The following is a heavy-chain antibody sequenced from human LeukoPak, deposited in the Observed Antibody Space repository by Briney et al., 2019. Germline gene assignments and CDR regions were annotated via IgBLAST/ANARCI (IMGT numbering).Heavy chain of an antibody. Sequence: GGSLRLSCAASGFTFSTFAMTWVRQAPGKGLEWLSVISGRGDYAHFADSVKGRFTISRDNSKNTVYLQMKSLRAEDTAVYFCAKRGVVIRVILVGFHKEAYYFDSWGQGALVTVSS. CDR1: GFTFSTFA. CDR3: AKRGVVIRVILVGFHKEAYYFDS. J-gene: IGHJ4*02. D-gene: IGHD3-22*01. V-gene: IGHV3-23*01. CDR2: ISGRGDYA.